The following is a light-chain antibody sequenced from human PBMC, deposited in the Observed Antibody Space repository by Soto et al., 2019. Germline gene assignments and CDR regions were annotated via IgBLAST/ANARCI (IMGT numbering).Light chain of an antibody. V-gene: IGKV3-15*01. CDR2: DAS. J-gene: IGKJ1*01. CDR1: QRVSSK. CDR3: QQFNNWNRT. Sequence: EIAMTQSPATLSVSPGERATLSCRASQRVSSKLAWYQQKPGQAPRLLIYDASTRATGIPARFSGSGSGTEFTLTISSLQSEDFAVYYCQQFNNWNRTFGQGTKVDIK.